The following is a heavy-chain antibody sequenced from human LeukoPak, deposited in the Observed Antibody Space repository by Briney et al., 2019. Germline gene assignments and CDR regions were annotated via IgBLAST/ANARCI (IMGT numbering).Heavy chain of an antibody. V-gene: IGHV3-23*01. CDR3: AKTQVVYYFDY. Sequence: GGSLRLSCVTSGFSFSSYAMSWVRQAPGKGLEWVSGISAAGGNSFYADSVKGRFTISRDNSNNTLHLQMSNMRVEDTAVYYCAKTQVVYYFDYWGQGNLVTVSS. D-gene: IGHD2-8*02. CDR2: ISAAGGNS. CDR1: GFSFSSYA. J-gene: IGHJ4*02.